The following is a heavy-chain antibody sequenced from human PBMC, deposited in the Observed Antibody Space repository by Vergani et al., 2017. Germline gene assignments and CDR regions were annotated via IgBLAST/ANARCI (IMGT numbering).Heavy chain of an antibody. J-gene: IGHJ4*02. V-gene: IGHV3-33*01. D-gene: IGHD3-10*01. Sequence: QVQLVESGGGVVQPGRSLRLSCAASGFTFSSYGMHWVRQAPGKGLEWVAVIWYDGSNKYYADSVKGRFTISRDNSKNTLYLQMNSLRAEDTAVYYCARDRGITMVRGVIITPYYFDYWGQGTLVTVSS. CDR3: ARDRGITMVRGVIITPYYFDY. CDR1: GFTFSSYG. CDR2: IWYDGSNK.